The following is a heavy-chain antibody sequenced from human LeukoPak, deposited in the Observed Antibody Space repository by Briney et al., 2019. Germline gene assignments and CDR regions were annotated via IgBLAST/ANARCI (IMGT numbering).Heavy chain of an antibody. CDR1: GYTFTGYY. D-gene: IGHD3-22*01. V-gene: IGHV1-2*02. J-gene: IGHJ4*02. CDR2: INPNSGGT. Sequence: ASVTVSCKASGYTFTGYYMHWVRQAPAQGLEWMGWINPNSGGTNYAQKFQGRVTMTRDTSISTAYMELSRLRSDDTAVYYCARDFNYYDSSGPDYWGQGTLVTVSS. CDR3: ARDFNYYDSSGPDY.